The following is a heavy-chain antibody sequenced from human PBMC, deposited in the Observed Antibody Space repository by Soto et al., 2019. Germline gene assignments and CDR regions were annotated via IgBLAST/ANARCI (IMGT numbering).Heavy chain of an antibody. D-gene: IGHD3-3*01. CDR3: ARFRGDGYYTF. J-gene: IGHJ4*02. CDR1: GFTLSDYY. CDR2: ISISGTTI. Sequence: PGGSLRLSCAASGFTLSDYYMTWIRQAPGKGLEWVSDISISGTTIHYADSVRGRFTISRDNAKNSLWLQRNAIRAEDPAVYYCARFRGDGYYTFWGQGTLVTVSS. V-gene: IGHV3-11*01.